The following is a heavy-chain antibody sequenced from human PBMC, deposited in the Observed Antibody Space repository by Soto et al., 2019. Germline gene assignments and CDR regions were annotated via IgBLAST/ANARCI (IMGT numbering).Heavy chain of an antibody. Sequence: GGSLRLSCAASGFTFDDYAMHWVRQAPGKGLEWVSGISWNSGSIGYADSVKGRFTISRDNAKNSLYLQMNSLRAEDTALYYCAKDYGRSIAAAVAFDIWGQGTMVTVSS. CDR3: AKDYGRSIAAAVAFDI. CDR2: ISWNSGSI. J-gene: IGHJ3*02. D-gene: IGHD6-13*01. CDR1: GFTFDDYA. V-gene: IGHV3-9*01.